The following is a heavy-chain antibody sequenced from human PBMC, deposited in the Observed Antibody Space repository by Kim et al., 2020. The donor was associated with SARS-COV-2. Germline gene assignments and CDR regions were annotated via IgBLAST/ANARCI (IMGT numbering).Heavy chain of an antibody. J-gene: IGHJ4*02. D-gene: IGHD6-13*01. Sequence: SETLSLTCTVSGGSISSGGYYWSWIRQHPGKGLEWIGYIYYSGSTYYNPSLKSRVTISVDTSKNQFSLKLSSVTAADTAVYYCATGIAAAGGFDYWGQGTLVTVSS. CDR1: GGSISSGGYY. CDR3: ATGIAAAGGFDY. CDR2: IYYSGST. V-gene: IGHV4-31*03.